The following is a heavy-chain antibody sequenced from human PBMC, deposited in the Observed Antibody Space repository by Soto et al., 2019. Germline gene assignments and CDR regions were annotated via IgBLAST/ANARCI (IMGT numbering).Heavy chain of an antibody. CDR1: GYTFASFG. CDR3: ARGGGNWNANLDY. Sequence: QVQLVQSGAEMRKPGASVKVSCKASGYTFASFGITWVRQAPGQGPEWMGWISAYNGNTNYAQRLQGRVTMTTDTSTSTAYMELRSLSYDDTAVYYCARGGGNWNANLDYWGQGTLVTVSS. J-gene: IGHJ4*02. V-gene: IGHV1-18*01. D-gene: IGHD1-1*01. CDR2: ISAYNGNT.